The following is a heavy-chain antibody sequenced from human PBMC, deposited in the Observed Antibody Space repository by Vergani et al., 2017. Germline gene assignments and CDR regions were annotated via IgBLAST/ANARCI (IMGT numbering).Heavy chain of an antibody. Sequence: QVQLQESGPGLVKPSETLTLTCDVSDSSIMTNLYWGWFRQSPGKGLEWIGCIHHSGDTHYNSSLKSRVSISIVSSSKFSLSLTSVTAADTAIYYCARHRGSGGFFPSSYFYGMDVWGHGTTVTVSS. V-gene: IGHV4-38-2*01. CDR2: IHHSGDT. D-gene: IGHD3-10*01. J-gene: IGHJ6*02. CDR3: ARHRGSGGFFPSSYFYGMDV. CDR1: DSSIMTNLY.